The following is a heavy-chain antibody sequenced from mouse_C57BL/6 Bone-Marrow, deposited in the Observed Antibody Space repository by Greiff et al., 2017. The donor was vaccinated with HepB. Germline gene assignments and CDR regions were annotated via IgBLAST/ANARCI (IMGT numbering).Heavy chain of an antibody. V-gene: IGHV1-81*01. CDR2: IYPRSGNT. Sequence: QVQLQQSGAELARPGASVKLSCKASGYTFPSYGISWVKQRTGQGLEWIGEIYPRSGNTYYNEKFKGKATLTADKSSSTAYIELRRLTSEDSAVYFCAIMVTTDGRWFAYWGQGTLVTVSA. CDR1: GYTFPSYG. D-gene: IGHD2-2*01. CDR3: AIMVTTDGRWFAY. J-gene: IGHJ3*01.